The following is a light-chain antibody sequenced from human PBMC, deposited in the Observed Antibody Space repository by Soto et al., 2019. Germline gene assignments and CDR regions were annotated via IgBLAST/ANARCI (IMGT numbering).Light chain of an antibody. Sequence: QLVLTQSPSASASLGASVKLTCTLSSGHSSYAIAWHQQQPAKGPRYLMKVNSDGSHSKGDGIPDRFSGSSSGAERYLTISSLQSEDEADYYCQTWGTGVVFGGGTQLTVL. CDR1: SGHSSYA. CDR3: QTWGTGVV. CDR2: VNSDGSH. J-gene: IGLJ2*01. V-gene: IGLV4-69*01.